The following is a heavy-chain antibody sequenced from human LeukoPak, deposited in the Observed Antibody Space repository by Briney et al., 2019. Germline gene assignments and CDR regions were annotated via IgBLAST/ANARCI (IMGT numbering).Heavy chain of an antibody. J-gene: IGHJ3*02. CDR2: ISYDGSNK. V-gene: IGHV3-30*03. D-gene: IGHD6-13*01. CDR1: GFXFSSYG. Sequence: PGGSLRLSCGVSGFXFSSYGMHWVRQTPGKGLEWVAVISYDGSNKYYAASVKGRFTISRDNCKNTLYLQMSSLRTEDTAMYYCASEGIAAAADIWGQGTMVTVSS. CDR3: ASEGIAAAADI.